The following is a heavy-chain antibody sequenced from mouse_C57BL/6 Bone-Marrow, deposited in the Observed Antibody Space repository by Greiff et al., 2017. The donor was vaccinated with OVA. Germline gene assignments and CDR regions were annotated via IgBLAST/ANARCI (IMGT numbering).Heavy chain of an antibody. D-gene: IGHD1-1*01. V-gene: IGHV1-55*01. CDR1: GYTFTSYW. Sequence: QVQLQQPGAELVKPGASVKMSCKASGYTFTSYWITWVKQRPGQGLEWIGDIYPGSGSTNYNEKFKSKATLTVDTSSSSAYMQRSSLTSEDAAVYYCARSLLFIPDYWGQGTTLTVSS. CDR3: ARSLLFIPDY. CDR2: IYPGSGST. J-gene: IGHJ2*01.